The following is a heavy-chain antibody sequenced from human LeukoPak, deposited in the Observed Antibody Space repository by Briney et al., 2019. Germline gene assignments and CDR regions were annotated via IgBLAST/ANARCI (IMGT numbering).Heavy chain of an antibody. CDR2: ISYDGSNK. CDR3: ARDRIFGVVRDAFDI. D-gene: IGHD3-3*02. J-gene: IGHJ3*02. Sequence: GGSLRLSCAASGFTFSSYAMHWVRQAPGKGLEWVAVISYDGSNKYYADSVKGRFTISRDNSKNTLYLQMNSLRAEDTAVYYCARDRIFGVVRDAFDIWGQGTMVTVSS. CDR1: GFTFSSYA. V-gene: IGHV3-30-3*01.